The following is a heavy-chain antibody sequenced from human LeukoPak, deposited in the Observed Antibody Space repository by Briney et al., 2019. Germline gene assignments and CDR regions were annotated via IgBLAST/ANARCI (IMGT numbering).Heavy chain of an antibody. CDR1: GFTFSSYA. CDR2: ISYDGSNK. J-gene: IGHJ4*02. Sequence: GGSLRLSCAASGFTFSSYAMHWVRQAPGKGLEWVAVISYDGSNKYYADSVKGRFTISRDNSKNTLYLQMNSLRAEDTAVYYCARDSGMAVAGTYAYWGQGTLVTVSS. V-gene: IGHV3-30*04. CDR3: ARDSGMAVAGTYAY. D-gene: IGHD6-19*01.